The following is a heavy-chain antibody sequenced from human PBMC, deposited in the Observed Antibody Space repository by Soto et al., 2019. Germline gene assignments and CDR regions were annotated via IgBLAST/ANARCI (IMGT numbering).Heavy chain of an antibody. V-gene: IGHV1-69*01. CDR3: ARTRQRRPVFYVDY. D-gene: IGHD2-2*01. CDR2: IIPKYGTT. CDR1: GGPFNTFG. J-gene: IGHJ4*02. Sequence: QVQLMQSGAEVTKTGSSVKLSCKASGGPFNTFGISWVRQAPGQGLEWMGGIIPKYGTTNYARRFQGRVTITADESTTTAYLELSSLRHDDTAIYYCARTRQRRPVFYVDYWGQGTPSSVTS.